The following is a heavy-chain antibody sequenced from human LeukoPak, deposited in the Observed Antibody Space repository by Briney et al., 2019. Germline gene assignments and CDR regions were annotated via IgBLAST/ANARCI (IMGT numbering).Heavy chain of an antibody. J-gene: IGHJ2*01. CDR1: GFTVSSNY. Sequence: PGGSLRLSCAASGFTVSSNYMSWVRQAPGKGLEWVSVIYSGGSTYYADSVKGRFTISRHNSKNTLYLQMNSLRAEDTAVYYCARDQRAGYDSSGYYYSSHYWYFDLWGRGTLVTVSS. V-gene: IGHV3-53*04. CDR3: ARDQRAGYDSSGYYYSSHYWYFDL. D-gene: IGHD3-22*01. CDR2: IYSGGST.